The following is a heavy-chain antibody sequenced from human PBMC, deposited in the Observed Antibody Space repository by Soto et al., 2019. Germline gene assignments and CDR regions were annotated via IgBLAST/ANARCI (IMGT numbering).Heavy chain of an antibody. CDR3: AGVPRGYCSSTSCYETFPFDY. V-gene: IGHV4-34*01. CDR2: INHSGST. J-gene: IGHJ4*02. Sequence: SETLSLTCAVYGGSFSGYYWSWIRQPPGKGLEWIGEINHSGSTNYNPSLKSRVTISVDTSKNQFSLKLSSVTAADTAVYYCAGVPRGYCSSTSCYETFPFDYWGQGTLVTVSS. D-gene: IGHD2-2*01. CDR1: GGSFSGYY.